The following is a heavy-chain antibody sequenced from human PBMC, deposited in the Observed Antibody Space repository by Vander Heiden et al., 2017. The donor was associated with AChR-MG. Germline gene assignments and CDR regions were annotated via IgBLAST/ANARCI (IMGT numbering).Heavy chain of an antibody. J-gene: IGHJ4*02. CDR2: ISLGSTTI. Sequence: EVQLVESGGGLVQPGGSLRLSCAASGFTFSTYRMNWVRQAPGKGLEWVSYISLGSTTIYYADSVKGRFAISRDSAKNTLYLQMNSLRAEDTAVYYCARDNGGNADYWGQGTLVTVSS. D-gene: IGHD1-1*01. V-gene: IGHV3-48*01. CDR1: GFTFSTYR. CDR3: ARDNGGNADY.